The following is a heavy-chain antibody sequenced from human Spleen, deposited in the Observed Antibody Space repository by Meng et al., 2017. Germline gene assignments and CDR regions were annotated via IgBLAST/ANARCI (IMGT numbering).Heavy chain of an antibody. CDR1: GFIFSSYT. V-gene: IGHV3-48*04. Sequence: GGSLRLSCAVSGFIFSSYTMNWVRQTPGKGLEWVSYISGSGDTIYYADSVKGRFTIFRDNAKNSVYLQMNSLRAEDTAVYYCATIAPAGSGSDYWGQGTLVTVSS. CDR2: ISGSGDTI. CDR3: ATIAPAGSGSDY. D-gene: IGHD6-13*01. J-gene: IGHJ4*02.